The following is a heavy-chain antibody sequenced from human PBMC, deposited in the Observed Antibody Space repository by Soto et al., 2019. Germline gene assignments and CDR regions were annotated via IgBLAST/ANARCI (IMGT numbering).Heavy chain of an antibody. V-gene: IGHV3-74*01. J-gene: IGHJ4*02. CDR3: GRDLGIGGATGFDY. CDR1: GFTFSSYW. CDR2: INSDGSST. Sequence: GGSLRLSCAASGFTFSSYWMHWVRQAPGKGLVWVSHINSDGSSTTYADSVKGRFTISRDNSKNTLYLQMNSLRAEDTAVYYWGRDLGIGGATGFDYGGQGPLVTVSS. D-gene: IGHD1-26*01.